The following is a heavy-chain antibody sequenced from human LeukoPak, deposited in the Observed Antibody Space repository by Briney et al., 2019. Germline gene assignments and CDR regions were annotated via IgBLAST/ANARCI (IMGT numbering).Heavy chain of an antibody. J-gene: IGHJ6*02. CDR3: ARMIPAAIYYYGMDV. D-gene: IGHD2-2*01. Sequence: GGSLRLSCAASGFTFSNYGMHWVRQAPGKGLEWVAVISYDGSSKYYADSVKGRFTISRDNSKNTLYLQMNSLRTEDTAVYYCARMIPAAIYYYGMDVWGQGTTVTVSS. V-gene: IGHV3-30*03. CDR2: ISYDGSSK. CDR1: GFTFSNYG.